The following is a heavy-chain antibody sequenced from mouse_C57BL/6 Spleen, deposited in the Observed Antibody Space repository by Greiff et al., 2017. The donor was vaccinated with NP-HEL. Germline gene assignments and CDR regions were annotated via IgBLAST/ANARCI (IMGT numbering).Heavy chain of an antibody. V-gene: IGHV1-26*01. D-gene: IGHD1-1*01. CDR3: AREEITTVVAGFDY. Sequence: EVKLQQSGPELVKPGASVKISCKASGYTFTEYYMNWVKQSHGKSLEWIGDINPNNGGTSYNQKFKGKATLTVDKSSSTAYMELRSLTSEDSAVYYCAREEITTVVAGFDYWGQGTTLTVSS. CDR2: INPNNGGT. J-gene: IGHJ2*01. CDR1: GYTFTEYY.